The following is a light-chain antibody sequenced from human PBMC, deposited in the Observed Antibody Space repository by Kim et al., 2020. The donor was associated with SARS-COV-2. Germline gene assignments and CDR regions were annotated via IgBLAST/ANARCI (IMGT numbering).Light chain of an antibody. CDR3: SSCTSTFTHV. Sequence: GQSITISCTGTGSDVGAYNYVSWYQQHPGKAPKLLIYDVNNRPSGVSNRFSGSKSGNTASLTISGLQAQDETDYYCSSCTSTFTHVFGTGTQVTVL. V-gene: IGLV2-14*03. J-gene: IGLJ6*01. CDR2: DVN. CDR1: GSDVGAYNY.